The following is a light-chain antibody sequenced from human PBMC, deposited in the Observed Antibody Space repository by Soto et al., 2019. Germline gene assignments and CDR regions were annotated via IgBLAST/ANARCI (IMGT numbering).Light chain of an antibody. CDR3: QQYNNWPLT. V-gene: IGKV3D-15*01. CDR2: GAS. J-gene: IGKJ5*01. CDR1: QSVYSN. Sequence: IVMTQSPATLSVSPGERATLSCRASQSVYSNLAWYQQKPGQAPRLLIFGASTRATGIPARFSGSGSGTEFTLAISSLQSEDFGVYYCQQYNNWPLTFGQGTRLEIK.